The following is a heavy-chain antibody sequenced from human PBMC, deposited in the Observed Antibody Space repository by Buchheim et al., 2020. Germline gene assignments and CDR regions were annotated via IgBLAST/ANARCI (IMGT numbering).Heavy chain of an antibody. CDR3: ARVEYSNYYFDY. D-gene: IGHD6-6*01. Sequence: QVQLQESGPGLVKPSETLSLTCTVSGGSISSYYWSWIRQPPGKGLEWIGYIYYSGSTNYNPSLKRRVPISVDTSKNQFSLKLSSVTAADTAVYYCARVEYSNYYFDYWGQGTL. V-gene: IGHV4-59*01. J-gene: IGHJ4*02. CDR2: IYYSGST. CDR1: GGSISSYY.